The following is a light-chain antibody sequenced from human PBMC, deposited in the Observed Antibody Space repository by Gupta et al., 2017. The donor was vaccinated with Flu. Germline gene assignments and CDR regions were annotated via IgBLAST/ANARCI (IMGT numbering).Light chain of an antibody. CDR3: QHTNSLHKN. Sequence: ETVLTQSPEFQSVTPGETVTITCRASEGLGSNLHWFQQKPQQSPKLLIKYASESGTGVPSRFSGSGFGTYHTLTIHGLEAEDAATYYCQHTNSLHKNFGQGTKLEI. J-gene: IGKJ2*01. V-gene: IGKV6-21*01. CDR1: EGLGSN. CDR2: YAS.